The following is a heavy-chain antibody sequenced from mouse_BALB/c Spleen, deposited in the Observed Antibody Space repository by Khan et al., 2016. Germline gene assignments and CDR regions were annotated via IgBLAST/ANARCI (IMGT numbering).Heavy chain of an antibody. CDR1: GYSISSCYS. CDR2: IHYSGST. V-gene: IGHV3-1*02. CDR3: TRGDYYGSGY. J-gene: IGHJ2*01. D-gene: IGHD1-1*01. Sequence: EVQLQESGPDLVKPSQSLSLTCNVTGYSISSCYSWHWIRQFPGNQLECMAYIHYSGSTNYNPSLKSRISITRDTSTNQFYLQLITVTTEDTAKYYCTRGDYYGSGYWGQGTTLTGSS.